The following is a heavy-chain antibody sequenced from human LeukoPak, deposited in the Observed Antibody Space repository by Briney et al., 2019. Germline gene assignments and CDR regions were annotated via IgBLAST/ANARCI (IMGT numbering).Heavy chain of an antibody. CDR2: IIVASGDT. Sequence: ASVKVSCKTSGFTFTRSAVQWVRQARGQRLEWIGWIIVASGDTDHTQKLQGRVTITRNMSTSTAYMELKSLRSEDTAVYYCAAVSGTVDGFDIWGQGTMVTVSS. J-gene: IGHJ3*02. D-gene: IGHD4-11*01. CDR3: AAVSGTVDGFDI. CDR1: GFTFTRSA. V-gene: IGHV1-58*01.